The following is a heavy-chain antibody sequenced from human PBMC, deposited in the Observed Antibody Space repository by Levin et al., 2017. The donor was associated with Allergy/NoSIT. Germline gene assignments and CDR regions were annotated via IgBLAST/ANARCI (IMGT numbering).Heavy chain of an antibody. J-gene: IGHJ4*02. D-gene: IGHD5-18*01. CDR1: GFTFSSYA. Sequence: ASVKVSCAASGFTFSSYAMSWVRQAPGKGLEWVSAISGSGGSTYYADSVKGRFTISRDNSKNTLYLQMNSLRAEDTAVYYCAKDLGGRGYSSDWGQGTLVTVSS. V-gene: IGHV3-23*01. CDR3: AKDLGGRGYSSD. CDR2: ISGSGGST.